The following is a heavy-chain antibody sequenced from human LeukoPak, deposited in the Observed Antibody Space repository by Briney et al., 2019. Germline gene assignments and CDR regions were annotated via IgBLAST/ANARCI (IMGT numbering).Heavy chain of an antibody. V-gene: IGHV4-31*03. J-gene: IGHJ4*02. CDR1: GGSISSGGYY. Sequence: SQTLSLTCTVSGGSISSGGYYWSWIRQHPGKGLEGIGYIYYSRSTYYNPSLKSRVTISVDTSNNQYCQKLSSVTAADTAVYYCARVGECYGSNWYPLTGYFDYWGQGNLLSVSS. D-gene: IGHD6-13*01. CDR2: IYYSRST. CDR3: ARVGECYGSNWYPLTGYFDY.